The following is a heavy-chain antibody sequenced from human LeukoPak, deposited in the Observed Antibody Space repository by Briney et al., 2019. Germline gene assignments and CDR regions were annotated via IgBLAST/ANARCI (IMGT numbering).Heavy chain of an antibody. Sequence: PGGSLRLSCAASGFTFDDYAMSWVRQAPGKGLEWVSGLNWSGASTGYADSVKGRFTISRDNAKNSLYLQMNSLRPEDTALYHRAGETVTTDWYFDLWGRGTLVTVSS. J-gene: IGHJ2*01. CDR3: AGETVTTDWYFDL. CDR1: GFTFDDYA. CDR2: LNWSGAST. V-gene: IGHV3-20*01. D-gene: IGHD4-17*01.